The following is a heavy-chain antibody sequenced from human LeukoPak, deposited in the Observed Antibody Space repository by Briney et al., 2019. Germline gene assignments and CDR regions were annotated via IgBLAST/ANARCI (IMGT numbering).Heavy chain of an antibody. Sequence: SETLSLTCSVSGGSISPYYWGWIRQPPGKGLEWIGVIHYSGNTGYNPSLMSRATMTVDTSKNQFSLRLSAVTAADTAVYSCARYGYYSFDYWGQGALVTVSS. CDR2: IHYSGNT. CDR1: GGSISPYY. J-gene: IGHJ4*02. CDR3: ARYGYYSFDY. V-gene: IGHV4-59*08. D-gene: IGHD5-18*01.